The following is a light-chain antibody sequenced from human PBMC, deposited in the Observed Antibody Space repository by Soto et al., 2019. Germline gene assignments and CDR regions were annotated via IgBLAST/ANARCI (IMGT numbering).Light chain of an antibody. J-gene: IGKJ5*01. CDR2: AAS. V-gene: IGKV1-9*01. CDR1: QGISSY. CDR3: QQLNSYPIT. Sequence: DIQLTQSPSFLSASVGDRVTITCRASQGISSYLAWYQQKPGKAPKLLIYAASTLKSGVPSRFSGRGSGTDFALTISSLQPEDFATYYCQQLNSYPITFGQGTRLEIK.